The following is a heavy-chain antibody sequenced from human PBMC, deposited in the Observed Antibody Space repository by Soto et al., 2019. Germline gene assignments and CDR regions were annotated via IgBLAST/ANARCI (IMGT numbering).Heavy chain of an antibody. CDR2: TNEGSGNT. D-gene: IGHD3-3*01. V-gene: IGHV1-3*01. J-gene: IGHJ4*02. CDR3: ARDDRSVSGVVTLDH. CDR1: GYSFKNYA. Sequence: QVQIVQSGAEVKRPGASVRVSCRATGYSFKNYAVHWVRQAPGQRLEWMGFTNEGSGNTRFSQKFQGRISITRDTSTSTVYLDLSSLTSEDTAIYYCARDDRSVSGVVTLDHWGPGTLVTVSS.